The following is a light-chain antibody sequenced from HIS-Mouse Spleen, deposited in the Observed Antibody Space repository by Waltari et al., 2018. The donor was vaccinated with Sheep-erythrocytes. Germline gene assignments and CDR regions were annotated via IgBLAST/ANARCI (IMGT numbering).Light chain of an antibody. Sequence: XIQMXQXPSXXXXXXXXRXTXPXPXXQGIISWXXRYQQXPGKAPXLLLYAASSLXSGVPXXFSGSGSGXDXTLTISSLQPEDXATXXXXXANSFPXTFGQGTRLEIK. CDR3: XXANSFPXT. V-gene: IGKV1-12*01. CDR1: QGIISW. J-gene: IGKJ5*01. CDR2: AAS.